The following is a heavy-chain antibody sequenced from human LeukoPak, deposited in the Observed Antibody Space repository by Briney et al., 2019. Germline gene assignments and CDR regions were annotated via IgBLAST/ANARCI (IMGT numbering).Heavy chain of an antibody. D-gene: IGHD7-27*01. Sequence: ASVKVSCKASGYTFTSYDFNWVRQATGQRPEWMGWMSPNSGDTGYAQKFQDRVTMTRNTTISTAYMELSSLRSDDTAVYYCARGPPNWGYDYWGPGTLVTVSS. CDR2: MSPNSGDT. V-gene: IGHV1-8*01. CDR3: ARGPPNWGYDY. CDR1: GYTFTSYD. J-gene: IGHJ4*02.